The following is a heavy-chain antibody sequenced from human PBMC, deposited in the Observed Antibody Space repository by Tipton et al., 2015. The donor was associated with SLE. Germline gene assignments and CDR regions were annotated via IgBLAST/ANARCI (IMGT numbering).Heavy chain of an antibody. J-gene: IGHJ3*02. Sequence: TLSLTCAVYGGSFSGYYWSWIRQSPGKGLEWIGEINHSGSTNYNPSLKSRVTISVDTSKNQFSLKLSSVTAADTAVYYCARGSSGWYDAFDIWGQGTMVTVSS. CDR3: ARGSSGWYDAFDI. V-gene: IGHV4-34*01. D-gene: IGHD6-19*01. CDR2: INHSGST. CDR1: GGSFSGYY.